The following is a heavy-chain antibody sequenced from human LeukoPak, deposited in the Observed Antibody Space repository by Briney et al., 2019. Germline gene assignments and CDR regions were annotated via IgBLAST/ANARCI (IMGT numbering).Heavy chain of an antibody. D-gene: IGHD2-2*01. J-gene: IGHJ4*02. Sequence: SETLSLTRSVSGYSFTSGHYWGWIRQPPGKGLEWIANIYHTGSAHYNPSLKSRVTISVDTSKNQFSLKLSSVTAADTAVYYCARYCTSTTCILRGFDYWGQGTLVTVSS. CDR3: ARYCTSTTCILRGFDY. CDR1: GYSFTSGHY. V-gene: IGHV4-38-2*01. CDR2: IYHTGSA.